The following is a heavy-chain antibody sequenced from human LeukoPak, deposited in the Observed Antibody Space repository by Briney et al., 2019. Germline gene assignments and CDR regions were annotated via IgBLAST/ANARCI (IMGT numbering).Heavy chain of an antibody. CDR3: GRDSSPRYSGYDWVC. V-gene: IGHV3-7*03. CDR1: GFSFSKYW. CDR2: ISHDGSQK. Sequence: PGGSLRLSCAASGFSFSKYWMSWVRQAPGKGLEWLSIISHDGSQKYYVDSVKGRFTISRDNSKDSLYLQMNSLRAEDTSVYYFGRDSSPRYSGYDWVCWGQGSLVTVSS. J-gene: IGHJ4*02. D-gene: IGHD5-12*01.